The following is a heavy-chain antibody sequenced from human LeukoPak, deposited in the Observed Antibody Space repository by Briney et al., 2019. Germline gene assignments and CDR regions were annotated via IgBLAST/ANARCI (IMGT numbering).Heavy chain of an antibody. J-gene: IGHJ4*02. V-gene: IGHV1-69*13. D-gene: IGHD6-13*01. CDR3: ARGFGSVSIAAADY. Sequence: ASVKVSCKASGGTFSSYAISWVRQAPGQGLEWMEGIIPIFGTANYAQKFQGRVTITADESTSTAYMELSSLRSEDTAVYYCARGFGSVSIAAADYWGQGTLVTVSS. CDR1: GGTFSSYA. CDR2: IIPIFGTA.